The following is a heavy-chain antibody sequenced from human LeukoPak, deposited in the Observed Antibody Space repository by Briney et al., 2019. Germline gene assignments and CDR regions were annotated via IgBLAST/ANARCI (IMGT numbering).Heavy chain of an antibody. CDR1: GDSVSSNSAA. CDR2: TYYRSKWYN. V-gene: IGHV6-1*01. CDR3: ARDRLDYDSSGTFDY. D-gene: IGHD3-22*01. Sequence: SQALSLTCAVSGDSVSSNSAAWNWIRQSPSRGLEWLGRTYYRSKWYNDYAVSVNSRITINPDTSKNQFSLQLNSVTPEDTAVYYCARDRLDYDSSGTFDYWGQGTLVTVSS. J-gene: IGHJ4*02.